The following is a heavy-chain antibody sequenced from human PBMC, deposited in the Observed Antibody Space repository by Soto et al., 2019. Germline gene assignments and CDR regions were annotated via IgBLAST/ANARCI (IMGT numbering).Heavy chain of an antibody. V-gene: IGHV3-53*04. D-gene: IGHD2-15*01. CDR3: ARVTPGYCSGGSCYYYYYYYMDV. CDR2: IYSGGST. J-gene: IGHJ6*03. Sequence: EVQLVESGGGLVQPGGSLRLSCAASGFTVSSNYMSWVRQAPGKGLEWVSVIYSGGSTYYADSVKGRFTISRHNSKNTLYLQMNRLRAEDTAVYYCARVTPGYCSGGSCYYYYYYYMDVWGKGTTVTVSS. CDR1: GFTVSSNY.